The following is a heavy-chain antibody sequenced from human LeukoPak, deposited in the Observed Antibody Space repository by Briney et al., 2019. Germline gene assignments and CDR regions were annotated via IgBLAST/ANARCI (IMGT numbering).Heavy chain of an antibody. CDR3: ARVSGRLDYYYYMDV. V-gene: IGHV4-34*01. Sequence: SETLSLTCAVYGGSFSGYYWSWIRQPPGKGLEWIGEINHSGSTNYNPSLKSRVTISVDTSKNQFSLKLSSVTAADTAVYYCARVSGRLDYYYYMDVWGKGTTVTISS. J-gene: IGHJ6*03. CDR2: INHSGST. CDR1: GGSFSGYY. D-gene: IGHD3-10*01.